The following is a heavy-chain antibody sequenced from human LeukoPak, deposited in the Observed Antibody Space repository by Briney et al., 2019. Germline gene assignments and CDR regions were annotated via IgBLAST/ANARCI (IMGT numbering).Heavy chain of an antibody. CDR1: GFTFSSYW. D-gene: IGHD3-16*02. CDR2: IKQDGSEK. Sequence: GGSLRLSCAVSGFTFSSYWMSWVRQAPGKGLEWVANIKQDGSEKYYVDSVKGRFTISRDNAKNSLYLQMNSLRAEDTAVYYCARDVGGVIASSHLGGQGTLVTVSS. CDR3: ARDVGGVIASSHL. V-gene: IGHV3-7*01. J-gene: IGHJ4*02.